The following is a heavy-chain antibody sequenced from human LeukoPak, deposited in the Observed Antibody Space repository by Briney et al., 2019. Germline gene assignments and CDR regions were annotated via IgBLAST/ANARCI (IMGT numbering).Heavy chain of an antibody. Sequence: SETLSVTCTVSGASISRQYWSWIRQPAGKGLEWIGRLYPSGSTFQNPSLKSRVIISVDKSKNQFSLNLSSVTAADTAVYFCARDVTLSTGAFDIWGQGTMVTVSS. CDR2: LYPSGST. CDR3: ARDVTLSTGAFDI. D-gene: IGHD4-17*01. J-gene: IGHJ3*02. V-gene: IGHV4-4*07. CDR1: GASISRQY.